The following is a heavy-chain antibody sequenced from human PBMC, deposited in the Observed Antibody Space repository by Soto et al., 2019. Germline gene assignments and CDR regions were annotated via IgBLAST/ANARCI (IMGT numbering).Heavy chain of an antibody. CDR3: VRDQLILPADDFYYGVDV. CDR2: IKQDGGEK. CDR1: GFSFNMYW. J-gene: IGHJ6*02. Sequence: EVQLVESGGGSVQPGESLGLSCVASGFSFNMYWMSWIRQAPGKGLEWVARIKQDGGEKYYVDSVKGRFTVSRDNAKNSLHLQLHSVSADDAGIYYCVRDQLILPADDFYYGVDVWGQGTTVTVSS. V-gene: IGHV3-7*03.